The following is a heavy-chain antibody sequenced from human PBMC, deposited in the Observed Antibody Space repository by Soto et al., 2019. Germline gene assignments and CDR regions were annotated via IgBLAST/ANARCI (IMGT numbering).Heavy chain of an antibody. CDR3: AKNSLRDSSSWYYPYYYYGMDV. Sequence: GGSLRLSCAASGFTFSSYAMSWVRQAPGKGLEWVSAISGRGGSTYYADSVKGRFTISRDNSKNTLYLQMNSLRAEDTAVYYCAKNSLRDSSSWYYPYYYYGMDVWGQGTTVTVSS. CDR1: GFTFSSYA. V-gene: IGHV3-23*01. D-gene: IGHD6-13*01. CDR2: ISGRGGST. J-gene: IGHJ6*02.